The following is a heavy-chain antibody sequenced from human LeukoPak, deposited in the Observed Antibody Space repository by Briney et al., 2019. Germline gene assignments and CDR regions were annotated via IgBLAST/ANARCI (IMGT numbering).Heavy chain of an antibody. V-gene: IGHV3-7*01. CDR1: GFTFSSYW. CDR2: IRQDGGEK. CDR3: ARDGTAAGLYFDL. J-gene: IGHJ4*01. Sequence: GGSLRLSCAVSGFTFSSYWMNWVRQAPGKGLEWVASIRQDGGEKSYVDSVKGRFTMSRDNTKNSLYLQMSSLRAEDTAVYYCARDGTAAGLYFDLWGQGALVTVSS. D-gene: IGHD6-13*01.